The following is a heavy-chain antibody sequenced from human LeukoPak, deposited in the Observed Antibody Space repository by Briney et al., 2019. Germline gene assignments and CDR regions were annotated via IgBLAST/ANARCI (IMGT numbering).Heavy chain of an antibody. V-gene: IGHV3-30*02. Sequence: PGGSLRLSCAASGFSFSTYGMHWVRQAPGKGLERVAFIRDDGSNKYYADSVKGRFTIFRDNSKNTVYVQMNSLRAEDTAVYYCAKDEYCSSGSCYLIDYWGQGTLVTVSS. J-gene: IGHJ4*02. D-gene: IGHD2-15*01. CDR3: AKDEYCSSGSCYLIDY. CDR2: IRDDGSNK. CDR1: GFSFSTYG.